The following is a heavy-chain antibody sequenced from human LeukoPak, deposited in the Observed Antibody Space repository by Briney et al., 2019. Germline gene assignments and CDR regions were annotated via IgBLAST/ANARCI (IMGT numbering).Heavy chain of an antibody. D-gene: IGHD2-2*01. Sequence: SETLSLTCTVSGYSISSGYYWGWIRQPPGKGLEWIGSIYHSGSTYYNPSLKSRVTISVDTSKNQFSLKLSSVTAADTAVYYCARSPLGYCSSTSCSRHYYYYYYMDVWGKGTTVTVSS. V-gene: IGHV4-38-2*02. CDR2: IYHSGST. CDR3: ARSPLGYCSSTSCSRHYYYYYYMDV. J-gene: IGHJ6*03. CDR1: GYSISSGYY.